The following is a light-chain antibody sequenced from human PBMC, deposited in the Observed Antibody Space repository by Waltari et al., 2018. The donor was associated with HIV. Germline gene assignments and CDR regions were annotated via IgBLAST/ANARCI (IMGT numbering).Light chain of an antibody. V-gene: IGKV4-1*01. CDR2: WAT. Sequence: DIVLTQSPDSLAVSLGERVTINCRSSQSLLYSSNNKNYLAWYQQKPGQPPKLLFYWATTRESGVPDRFSGSGSGADFTLTISSLQAEDVAVYSCQQYYSSPYTFGQGTKLEIK. CDR1: QSLLYSSNNKNY. J-gene: IGKJ2*01. CDR3: QQYYSSPYT.